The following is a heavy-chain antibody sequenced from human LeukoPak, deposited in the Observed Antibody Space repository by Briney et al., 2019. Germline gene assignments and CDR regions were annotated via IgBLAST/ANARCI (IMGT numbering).Heavy chain of an antibody. V-gene: IGHV3-30-3*01. J-gene: IGHJ5*02. CDR2: ISYDGSNK. CDR1: EFTFSSYA. CDR3: ARDSLGIVVVTAGGWFDP. Sequence: GSLRLSCAASEFTFSSYAMHWVRQAPGKGLEWVAVISYDGSNKYYADSVKGRFTISRDNSKNTLYLQMNSLRAEDTAVYYCARDSLGIVVVTAGGWFDPWGQGTLVTVSS. D-gene: IGHD2-21*02.